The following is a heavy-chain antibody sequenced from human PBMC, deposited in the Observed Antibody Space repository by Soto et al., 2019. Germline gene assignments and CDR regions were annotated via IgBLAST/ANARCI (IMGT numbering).Heavy chain of an antibody. Sequence: SETLSLTCAVYGASLSDNYCNWLRQPPGKGLEWIGEINHSGNTNYNPSLRSRVTVSIDTSKNQLSLNLRSVSAADTAVYYCARGRGEFDAWGPGTPVTVSS. CDR2: INHSGNT. CDR3: ARGRGEFDA. D-gene: IGHD2-21*01. J-gene: IGHJ5*02. V-gene: IGHV4-34*01. CDR1: GASLSDNY.